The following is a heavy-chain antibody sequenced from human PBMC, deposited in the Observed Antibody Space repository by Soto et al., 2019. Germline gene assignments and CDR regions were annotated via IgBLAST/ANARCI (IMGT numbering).Heavy chain of an antibody. D-gene: IGHD6-13*01. Sequence: QVQLVESGGGVVQPGRSLRLSCAASGFTFSSYAMHWVRQAPGKGLEWVAVISYDGSNKYYADSVKGRFTISRDNSKNTLYLQMNSLRAEDTAVYYCARDRSSSWYGPFDYWGQGTLVTVSS. CDR3: ARDRSSSWYGPFDY. CDR1: GFTFSSYA. CDR2: ISYDGSNK. J-gene: IGHJ4*02. V-gene: IGHV3-30-3*01.